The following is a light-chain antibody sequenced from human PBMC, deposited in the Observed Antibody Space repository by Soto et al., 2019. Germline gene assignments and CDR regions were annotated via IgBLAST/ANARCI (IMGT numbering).Light chain of an antibody. CDR3: QQSYSTPRT. V-gene: IGKV1-39*01. CDR1: QSISSY. CDR2: AAS. Sequence: DIQVTQSPSSLSARVGDRVTITCRASQSISSYLNWYQQKPGKAPKLLIYAASSLQSGVPSRFSGSGSGTDFTLTISSLQPEDFATYYCQQSYSTPRTFGQGTKADIK. J-gene: IGKJ1*01.